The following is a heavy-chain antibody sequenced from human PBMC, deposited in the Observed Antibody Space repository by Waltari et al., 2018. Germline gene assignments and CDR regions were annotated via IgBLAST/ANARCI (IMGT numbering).Heavy chain of an antibody. CDR2: INQSGST. CDR1: GGSFSGYY. CDR3: ARGRGPGYCSGGSCPYYYYYYMDV. D-gene: IGHD2-15*01. Sequence: QVQLQQWGAGLLKPSETLSLPCAVYGGSFSGYYWSWIRQPPGKGLEWIGVINQSGSTNHNPPLKRRATISVDTSKNQFSLKLSSVTAADTAVYYCARGRGPGYCSGGSCPYYYYYYMDVWGKGTTVTVSS. J-gene: IGHJ6*03. V-gene: IGHV4-34*04.